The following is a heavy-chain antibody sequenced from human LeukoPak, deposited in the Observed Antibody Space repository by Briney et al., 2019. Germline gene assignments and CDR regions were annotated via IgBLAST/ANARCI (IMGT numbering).Heavy chain of an antibody. CDR2: FDSEDGET. CDR1: GYTLTELS. CDR3: ATSALITVAGTFDY. J-gene: IGHJ4*02. V-gene: IGHV1-24*01. D-gene: IGHD6-19*01. Sequence: ASVKVSCKVSGYTLTELSMHWVRQAPGKGLEWMGGFDSEDGETIYAQKFQGRVTMTEDTSTDTAYMELSSLRSEDTAVYYCATSALITVAGTFDYWGQGTLVTVSS.